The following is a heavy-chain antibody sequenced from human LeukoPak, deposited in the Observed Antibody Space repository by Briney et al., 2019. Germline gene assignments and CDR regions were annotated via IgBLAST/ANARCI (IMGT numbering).Heavy chain of an antibody. CDR3: AKGGDYCSGGSCFSGYGFYMDV. J-gene: IGHJ6*03. CDR2: ISSSSSTI. CDR1: GFTFSSYS. D-gene: IGHD2-15*01. V-gene: IGHV3-48*01. Sequence: GGSLRLSCAASGFTFSSYSMNWVRQAPGKGLEWVSYISSSSSTIYYADSVKGRFTISRDNSKNTVYLQMDSLRAEDTAVYFCAKGGDYCSGGSCFSGYGFYMDVCGNGTTVTISS.